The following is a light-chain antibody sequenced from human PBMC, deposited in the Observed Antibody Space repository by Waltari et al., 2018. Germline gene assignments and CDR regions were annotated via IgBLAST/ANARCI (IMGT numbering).Light chain of an antibody. Sequence: DVVMTQSPLSLPVTLGQPASISRRSSQSLVHSDGNTYLSWFQQRPGQSPRRLIYKVSNRDSGVPDRFSGSGSGTDFTLKISRVEAEDVGVYYCMQGTHWPPWTFGQGTKVEIQ. CDR3: MQGTHWPPWT. CDR2: KVS. J-gene: IGKJ1*01. V-gene: IGKV2-30*02. CDR1: QSLVHSDGNTY.